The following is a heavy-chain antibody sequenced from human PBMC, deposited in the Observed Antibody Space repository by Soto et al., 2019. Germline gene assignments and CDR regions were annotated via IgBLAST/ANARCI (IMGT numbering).Heavy chain of an antibody. Sequence: QVQLVESGGGVVQPGRSLRLSCAASGFTFSNYGMHWVRQAPGEGLEWVAVISYDGSNKYYADSVKGRFTISRDNSKNTLYLQMNSLRAEDTAVYYCAKGGGYYLLCDYWGQGTLVTVSS. V-gene: IGHV3-30*18. CDR3: AKGGGYYLLCDY. CDR2: ISYDGSNK. D-gene: IGHD3-22*01. CDR1: GFTFSNYG. J-gene: IGHJ4*02.